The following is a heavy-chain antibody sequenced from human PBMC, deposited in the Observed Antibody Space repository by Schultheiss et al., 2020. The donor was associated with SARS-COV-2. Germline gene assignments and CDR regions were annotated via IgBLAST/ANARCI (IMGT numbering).Heavy chain of an antibody. CDR2: INHSGST. J-gene: IGHJ4*02. Sequence: SETLSLTCAVCGGSFSGYYWSWIRQPPGKGLEWIGEINHSGSTNYNPSLKSRVTISVDTSKNQFSLKLSSVTAADTAVYYCAGSIAAAGLTDYWGQGTLVTVSS. CDR3: AGSIAAAGLTDY. V-gene: IGHV4-34*01. D-gene: IGHD6-13*01. CDR1: GGSFSGYY.